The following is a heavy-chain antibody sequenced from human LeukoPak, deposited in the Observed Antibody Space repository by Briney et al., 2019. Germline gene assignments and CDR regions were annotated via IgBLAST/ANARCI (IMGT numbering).Heavy chain of an antibody. V-gene: IGHV3-7*01. CDR1: GFIFSNYW. CDR3: ARIGYSSSSFDY. D-gene: IGHD6-13*01. CDR2: INQDGSQI. J-gene: IGHJ4*02. Sequence: PGGSLRLSCAASGFIFSNYWMSWVRQAPGKGLEWVANINQDGSQIYFVDSLRGRFTISRDNAKNSVRLQMDSLRAEDTAVYYCARIGYSSSSFDYWGQGTLVTVSS.